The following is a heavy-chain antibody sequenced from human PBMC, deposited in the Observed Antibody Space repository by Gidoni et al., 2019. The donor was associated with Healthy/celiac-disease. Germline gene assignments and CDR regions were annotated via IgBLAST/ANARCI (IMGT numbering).Heavy chain of an antibody. CDR1: GGSISRYY. D-gene: IGHD3-3*01. CDR3: ARDLSDFWSGFYYGMDV. J-gene: IGHJ6*02. CDR2: IYYSGST. V-gene: IGHV4-59*01. Sequence: QVQLQESGPGLVKPSEPLSLTCTVSGGSISRYYWSWIRQPPGKGLEWIGYIYYSGSTNYNPPLKSRVTISVDTSKNQFSLKLSSVTAADTAVYYCARDLSDFWSGFYYGMDVWGQGTTVTVSS.